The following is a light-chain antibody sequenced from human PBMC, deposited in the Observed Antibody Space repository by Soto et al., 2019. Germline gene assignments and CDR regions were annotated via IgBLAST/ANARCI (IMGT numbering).Light chain of an antibody. Sequence: AIQLTQSPSSLSASMGDRVTITCRASQDIRNDLGWYQQKPGKAPKVLIWDASTLRRGVPSRFRGSGSGTEFTLTISSLEPEDFATYYCQQYRGYSTWTFGQGTKVDIK. CDR3: QQYRGYSTWT. CDR2: DAS. J-gene: IGKJ1*01. CDR1: QDIRND. V-gene: IGKV1-6*01.